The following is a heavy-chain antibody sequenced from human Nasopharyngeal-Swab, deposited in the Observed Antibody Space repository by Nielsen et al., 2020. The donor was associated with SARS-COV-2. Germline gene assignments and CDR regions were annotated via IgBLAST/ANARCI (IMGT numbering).Heavy chain of an antibody. V-gene: IGHV3-33*01. J-gene: IGHJ4*02. D-gene: IGHD3-22*01. CDR1: GFTFSSYG. CDR3: ARGSSGLHDY. CDR2: IWYDGSNK. Sequence: GESLKISCAASGFTFSSYGMHWVRQAPGKGLEWVAVIWYDGSNKYYADSVKGRFTISRDNSKNTLYLQMNSLRAEDTAVYYCARGSSGLHDYWGQGTLVTVSS.